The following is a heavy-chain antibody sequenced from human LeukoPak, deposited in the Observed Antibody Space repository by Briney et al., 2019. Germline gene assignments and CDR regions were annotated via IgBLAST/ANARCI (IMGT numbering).Heavy chain of an antibody. CDR1: GYTLTRYY. D-gene: IGHD6-13*01. Sequence: GASVKVSCKASGYTLTRYYLHWVRQAPGQGLEWMGIINPSGGTTSYAQKFQGRVTMTRDTSTGTVYMELSSLRPEDTAVYYCARGHSKNDAFDIWGQGTMVTVSS. V-gene: IGHV1-46*01. CDR3: ARGHSKNDAFDI. CDR2: INPSGGTT. J-gene: IGHJ3*02.